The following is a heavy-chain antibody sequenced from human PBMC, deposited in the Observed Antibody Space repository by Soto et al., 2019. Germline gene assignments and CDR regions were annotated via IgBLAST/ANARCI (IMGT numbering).Heavy chain of an antibody. J-gene: IGHJ4*02. CDR3: ARSPHPAIVEATFDS. D-gene: IGHD1-26*01. Sequence: QVQLVQSGAEVKKPGSSVKVSCKASGGTFSNYNINWVRQAPGQGLEWMGRIIPFLGITNYAQNFQGRVTITADKSTSTAYMELSSLRSEDTAIYYCARSPHPAIVEATFDSWGQGTLVTVSS. CDR1: GGTFSNYN. CDR2: IIPFLGIT. V-gene: IGHV1-69*02.